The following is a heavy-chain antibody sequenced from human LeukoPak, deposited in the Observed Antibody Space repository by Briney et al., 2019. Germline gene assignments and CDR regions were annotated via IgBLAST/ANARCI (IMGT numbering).Heavy chain of an antibody. D-gene: IGHD3-10*01. CDR1: GYTFTACY. V-gene: IGHV1-2*02. CDR3: ARDDPDYYGSGIKNWFDP. J-gene: IGHJ5*02. CDR2: INPNDGGT. Sequence: ASVKVSCKASGYTFTACYIHWVRQAPGQGLEWMGWINPNDGGTKYAQKFQGRVTMTRDTSISTAYMELSRLRADDTAVYYCARDDPDYYGSGIKNWFDPWGQGTLVTVSS.